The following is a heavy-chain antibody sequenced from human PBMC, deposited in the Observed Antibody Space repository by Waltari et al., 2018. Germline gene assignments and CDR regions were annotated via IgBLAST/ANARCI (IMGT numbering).Heavy chain of an antibody. CDR1: GYTFTSYY. J-gene: IGHJ6*02. V-gene: IGHV1-46*03. D-gene: IGHD6-25*01. Sequence: QVQLVQSGAEVKKPGASVKVSCKASGYTFTSYYMHWVRQAPGQGLEWMGIINPSGGSTSYAQKFQGRVTMTRDTSTSTVYMELSSLRSEDTAVYYCAREQTQQRDYYYYGMDVWGQGTTVTVSS. CDR3: AREQTQQRDYYYYGMDV. CDR2: INPSGGST.